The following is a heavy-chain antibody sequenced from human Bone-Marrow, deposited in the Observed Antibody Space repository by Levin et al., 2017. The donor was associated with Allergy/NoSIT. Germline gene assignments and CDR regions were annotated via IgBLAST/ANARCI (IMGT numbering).Heavy chain of an antibody. J-gene: IGHJ5*02. D-gene: IGHD3-10*01. CDR2: TYYKSKFRSKWYT. Sequence: SETLSLTCVISGDIVSSTSASWNWIRLSPSRGLEWLGRTYYKSKFRSKWYTDYAVSLQGRISVEADTSKNQFSLQLTSVTPEDTAVYYCAKGRSGPSPNNWFDPWGQGTLVTVSS. CDR1: GDIVSSTSAS. CDR3: AKGRSGPSPNNWFDP. V-gene: IGHV6-1*01.